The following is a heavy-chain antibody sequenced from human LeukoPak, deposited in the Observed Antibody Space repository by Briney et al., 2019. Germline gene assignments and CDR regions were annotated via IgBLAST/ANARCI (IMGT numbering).Heavy chain of an antibody. Sequence: GGSLRLSCAASGFTFSDYYMSWIRQAPGKGLEWVSYISSSGSTIYYADSVKGRFTISRDNAKNSLYLQMNSLRAEDTAVYYCARAEAAYCSSSSCPTDYFDYWGQGTLVTVSS. CDR1: GFTFSDYY. CDR2: ISSSGSTI. J-gene: IGHJ4*02. D-gene: IGHD2-2*01. CDR3: ARAEAAYCSSSSCPTDYFDY. V-gene: IGHV3-11*04.